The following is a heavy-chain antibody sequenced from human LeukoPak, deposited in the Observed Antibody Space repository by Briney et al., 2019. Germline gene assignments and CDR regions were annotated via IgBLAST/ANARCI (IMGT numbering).Heavy chain of an antibody. D-gene: IGHD3-16*01. Sequence: GGSLRLSCAASGFTVSSNYMSWVRQAPGKGLEWVSVIYSGGSTYYADSVKGRFTISRDNSKNTLYLQMNSLRAEDTAVYYCAKGPTAWAYYYYMDVWGKGTTVTVSS. CDR3: AKGPTAWAYYYYMDV. CDR2: IYSGGST. J-gene: IGHJ6*03. CDR1: GFTVSSNY. V-gene: IGHV3-53*01.